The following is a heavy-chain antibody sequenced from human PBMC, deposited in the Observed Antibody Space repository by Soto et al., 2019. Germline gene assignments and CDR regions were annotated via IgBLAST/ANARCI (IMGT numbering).Heavy chain of an antibody. Sequence: QVQLVQSGAEVKKPGASVKVSCKASGYTFTSYAMHWVRQAPGQRLEWMGWINAGNGNTKYSQKFQGRVTITRDTSASTAYMELSSLRSEDTAVYYCARDPAPFWSCYYQDFDYWGQGTLFTVSS. CDR1: GYTFTSYA. J-gene: IGHJ4*02. CDR3: ARDPAPFWSCYYQDFDY. V-gene: IGHV1-3*01. CDR2: INAGNGNT. D-gene: IGHD3-3*01.